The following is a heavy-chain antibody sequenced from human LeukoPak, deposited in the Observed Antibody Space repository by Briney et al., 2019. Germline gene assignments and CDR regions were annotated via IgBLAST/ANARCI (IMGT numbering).Heavy chain of an antibody. CDR3: AKGVVGATWGCDY. CDR2: ISGSGGST. V-gene: IGHV3-23*01. J-gene: IGHJ4*02. CDR1: GFTFSSYS. Sequence: PGGSLRLSCAASGFTFSSYSMNWVRQAPGKGLEWVSAISGSGGSTYYADSVKGRFTISRDNSKNTLYLQMNSLRAEDTAVYYCAKGVVGATWGCDYWGQGTLVTVSS. D-gene: IGHD1-26*01.